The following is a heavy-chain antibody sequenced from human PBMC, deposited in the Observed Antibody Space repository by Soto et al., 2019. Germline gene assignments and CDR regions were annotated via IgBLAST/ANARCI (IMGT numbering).Heavy chain of an antibody. Sequence: PGESLKISCKGSGYSFTSYWIGWVRQMPGKGLEWMGIIYPGDSDTRYSPSFQGQVTISADKSISTAYLQWSSLKASDTAMYYCARRIGREMATIMSYYFDYWGQGTLVTVSS. J-gene: IGHJ4*02. CDR1: GYSFTSYW. CDR2: IYPGDSDT. CDR3: ARRIGREMATIMSYYFDY. V-gene: IGHV5-51*01. D-gene: IGHD5-12*01.